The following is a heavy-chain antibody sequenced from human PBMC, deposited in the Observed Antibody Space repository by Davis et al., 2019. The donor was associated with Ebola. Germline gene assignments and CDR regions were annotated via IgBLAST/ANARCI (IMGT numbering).Heavy chain of an antibody. V-gene: IGHV4-30-2*01. CDR3: ARHKGGSYYVWFDP. Sequence: LRLSCAVSGGSISSGGYSWSWIRQPPGKGLEWIGYIYHSGSTYYNPSLKSRVTISVDRSKNQFSLKLSSVTAADTAVYYCARHKGGSYYVWFDPWGQGTLVTVSS. CDR2: IYHSGST. J-gene: IGHJ5*02. D-gene: IGHD1-26*01. CDR1: GGSISSGGYS.